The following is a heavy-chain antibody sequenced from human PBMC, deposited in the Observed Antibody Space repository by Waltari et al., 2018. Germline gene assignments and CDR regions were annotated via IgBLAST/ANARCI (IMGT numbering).Heavy chain of an antibody. D-gene: IGHD1-7*01. Sequence: QVXXVXSGAEXKKXGASVKVSCKASXYTFTSYVISWVRQAPGQGLEWMGWVSAYNXNTNYAQKLQXRVTMTTDTSTSTAYMEXRSLRSDDXAVYYXARYDNWNYGYXWGQGTLVTVSS. CDR3: ARYDNWNYGYX. J-gene: IGHJ4*02. CDR2: VSAYNXNT. V-gene: IGHV1-18*01. CDR1: XYTFTSYV.